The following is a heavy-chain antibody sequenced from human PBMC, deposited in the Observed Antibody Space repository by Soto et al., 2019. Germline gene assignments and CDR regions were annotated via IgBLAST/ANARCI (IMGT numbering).Heavy chain of an antibody. CDR1: GFSLTNKGVG. Sequence: QITLKESGPPLVKPTQTLTLTCNFSGFSLTNKGVGVGWIRQPPRKALEWLGIIYWDDDKRYRPSLNNRLTNPQDTSKNQGVLKETNVGHVDPATYYWAKLHANSGYDWPYGPWGQGTLGTVPS. J-gene: IGHJ5*02. V-gene: IGHV2-5*02. D-gene: IGHD5-12*01. CDR2: IYWDDDK. CDR3: AKLHANSGYDWPYGP.